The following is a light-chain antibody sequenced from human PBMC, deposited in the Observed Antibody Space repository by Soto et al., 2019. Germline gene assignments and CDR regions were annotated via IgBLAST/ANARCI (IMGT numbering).Light chain of an antibody. Sequence: EIVMTQSPATLSVSPGERATLSCRASQSVRSSFLAWYQQKPGQAPSLLIYGASTRATGIPARFSGSGSGTEFTLTINSLQSEDFAVYYCQQYNNWPALTFGGGTKVDIK. CDR1: QSVRSSF. CDR2: GAS. J-gene: IGKJ4*01. CDR3: QQYNNWPALT. V-gene: IGKV3-15*01.